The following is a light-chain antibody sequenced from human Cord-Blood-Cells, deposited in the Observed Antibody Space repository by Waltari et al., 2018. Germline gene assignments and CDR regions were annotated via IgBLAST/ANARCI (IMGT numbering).Light chain of an antibody. V-gene: IGKV1-39*01. CDR3: QQSYSTPVIT. J-gene: IGKJ5*01. CDR2: ASS. Sequence: DIQMTQSPSSLSASVGDRVTITCRASQSISSYLNWYQQKPGKAPKLLIYASSSLQSGVPSRFSGSGSGTDFTLTISSLQPEDFATYYCQQSYSTPVITFGQG. CDR1: QSISSY.